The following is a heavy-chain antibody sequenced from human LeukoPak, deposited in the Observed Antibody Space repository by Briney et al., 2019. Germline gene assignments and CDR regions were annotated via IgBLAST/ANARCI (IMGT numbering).Heavy chain of an antibody. CDR1: GFTFSSFG. Sequence: GRSLRLSCAVSGFTFSSFGMQWVRQAPGKGLEWVALISYDGSNKHYADSVKGRFTISRDNSKSTLYLQMNGLRPEDTAVYYCAKDGAGSWFGEATWGQGTLVTVSS. D-gene: IGHD6-13*01. V-gene: IGHV3-30*18. J-gene: IGHJ5*02. CDR2: ISYDGSNK. CDR3: AKDGAGSWFGEAT.